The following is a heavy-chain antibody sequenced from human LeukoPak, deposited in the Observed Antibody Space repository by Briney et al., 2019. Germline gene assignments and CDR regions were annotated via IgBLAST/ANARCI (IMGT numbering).Heavy chain of an antibody. J-gene: IGHJ4*02. CDR2: TYYRSKWYN. CDR3: ARDRRVRGYSSSWVPYY. V-gene: IGHV6-1*01. CDR1: GDSVSINSAA. Sequence: SQTLSLTFAISGDSVSINSAAWNWVRQSPSRGLEWLGRTYYRSKWYNDYAVSVKSRITINPDTSKNQFSLQLNSVTPEDTAVYYCARDRRVRGYSSSWVPYYWGQGTLVTVSS. D-gene: IGHD6-13*01.